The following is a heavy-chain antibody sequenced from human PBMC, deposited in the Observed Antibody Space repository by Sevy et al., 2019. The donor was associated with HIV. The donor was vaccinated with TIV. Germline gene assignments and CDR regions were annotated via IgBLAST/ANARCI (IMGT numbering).Heavy chain of an antibody. V-gene: IGHV3-9*01. D-gene: IGHD6-19*01. Sequence: GGSLRLSCAASGFTFDDYAIHWVRQAPGKGLEWLSGLSWNSGTIDYADSVKGRFTISRDNAKKSLYLQMNSLRAEDTALYYCAKGAGQWLGDAFDVWGQGTMVTVSS. CDR2: LSWNSGTI. J-gene: IGHJ3*01. CDR1: GFTFDDYA. CDR3: AKGAGQWLGDAFDV.